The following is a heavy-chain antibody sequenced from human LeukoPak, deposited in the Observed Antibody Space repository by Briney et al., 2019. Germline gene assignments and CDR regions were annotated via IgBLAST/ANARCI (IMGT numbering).Heavy chain of an antibody. V-gene: IGHV1-2*06. J-gene: IGHJ4*02. D-gene: IGHD4-11*01. CDR3: ARVVYGNNAAPFDH. CDR1: GYTLTDYY. Sequence: ASVKVSCKASGYTLTDYYIHWVRQAPGQGPEWMGRINPNIGGRDSAQKLQGRVTMARVTSITTVCMEMRRLAADNTAVYYGARVVYGNNAAPFDHWGQGTVVIVSS. CDR2: INPNIGGR.